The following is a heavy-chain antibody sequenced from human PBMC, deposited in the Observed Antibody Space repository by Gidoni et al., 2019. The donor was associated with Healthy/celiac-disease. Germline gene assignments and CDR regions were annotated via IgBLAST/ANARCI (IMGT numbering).Heavy chain of an antibody. CDR2: ISGSGGST. CDR3: ANPAAAGRGGWFDP. Sequence: DVPLLASGGGLVQPRGSLRLSCAASGFTFRSYAMSWVRQAPGKGLEWVSAISGSGGSTYYADSVKGRCTISRDNSKNTLYLQMNSLRAEDTAVYYCANPAAAGRGGWFDPWGQGTLVTVSS. V-gene: IGHV3-23*01. D-gene: IGHD6-13*01. J-gene: IGHJ5*02. CDR1: GFTFRSYA.